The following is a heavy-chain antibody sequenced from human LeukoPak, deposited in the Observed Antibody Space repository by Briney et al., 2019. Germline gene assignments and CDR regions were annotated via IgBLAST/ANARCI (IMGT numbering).Heavy chain of an antibody. CDR3: AKGGPYSDSSQSWFAP. D-gene: IGHD6-13*01. CDR2: IRNSGGST. J-gene: IGHJ5*02. CDR1: GFPFSSYA. V-gene: IGHV3-23*01. Sequence: GGSLRLSCAASGFPFSSYAMSWVRQAPGKGLEWVSGIRNSGGSTYYADSVKGRFTISRDNSKNTLSLQMNSLRAEDTALYYCAKGGPYSDSSQSWFAPWGQGTLVTVSS.